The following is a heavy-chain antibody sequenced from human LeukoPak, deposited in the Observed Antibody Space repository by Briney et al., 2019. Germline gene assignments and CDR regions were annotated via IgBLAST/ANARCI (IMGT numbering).Heavy chain of an antibody. CDR1: GGSISSSSYY. Sequence: PSETLSLTCTVSGGSISSSSYYWGWIRQPPGKGLEWIGYIYYSGSTNYNPSLRSRVTMSVDTSRNQFSLKLSSVTAADTAVYFCARPLEATVTVPFDYWGQGILVTVSS. V-gene: IGHV4-61*05. D-gene: IGHD4-17*01. CDR3: ARPLEATVTVPFDY. J-gene: IGHJ4*02. CDR2: IYYSGST.